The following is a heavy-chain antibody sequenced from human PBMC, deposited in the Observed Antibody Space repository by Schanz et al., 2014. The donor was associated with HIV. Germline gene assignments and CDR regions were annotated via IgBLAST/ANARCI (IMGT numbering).Heavy chain of an antibody. Sequence: QVQLVQSGAEVKNPGASVKVSCKASGYTFSSYDINWVRQATGQGLEWMGWMNPNSGHTGYAQKFQGRVDMTRTTSISTAYMEVSGLKSEDTAVYYCARKMSISNQWLRALYSNYGMDVWGQGTTVTVSS. CDR3: ARKMSISNQWLRALYSNYGMDV. D-gene: IGHD5-12*01. J-gene: IGHJ6*02. CDR1: GYTFSSYD. V-gene: IGHV1-8*01. CDR2: MNPNSGHT.